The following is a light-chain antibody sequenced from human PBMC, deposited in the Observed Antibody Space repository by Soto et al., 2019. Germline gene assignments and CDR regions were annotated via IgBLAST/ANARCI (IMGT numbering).Light chain of an antibody. J-gene: IGKJ4*01. CDR2: AAS. CDR3: QQRSNWPSLT. Sequence: EILLTQSPATLSLSPGDSATLSCRASQRVSRNVAWYQQKPGQAPRLLISAASTGAAGVPARFSGSGSEADFTLTISSLEPEDSAVYYCQQRSNWPSLTFGGGTKVDIK. V-gene: IGKV3-11*01. CDR1: QRVSRN.